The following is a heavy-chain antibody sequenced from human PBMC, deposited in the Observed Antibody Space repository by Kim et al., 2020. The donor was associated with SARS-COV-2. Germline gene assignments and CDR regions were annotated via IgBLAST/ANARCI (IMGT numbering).Heavy chain of an antibody. J-gene: IGHJ4*02. Sequence: GGSLRLSCAASGFTFSSYGMHWVRQAPGKGLEWVAVISYDGSNKYYADSVKGRFTISRDNSKNTLYLQMNSLRAEDTAVYYCAKVVDFGGYSYGSNYFDYWGQGTLVTVSS. CDR3: AKVVDFGGYSYGSNYFDY. D-gene: IGHD5-18*01. CDR1: GFTFSSYG. V-gene: IGHV3-30*18. CDR2: ISYDGSNK.